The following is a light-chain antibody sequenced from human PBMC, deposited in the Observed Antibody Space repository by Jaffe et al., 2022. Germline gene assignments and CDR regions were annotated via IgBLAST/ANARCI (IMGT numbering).Light chain of an antibody. CDR2: GAS. Sequence: DVQMTQSPSSLSASVGDRVTITCRASQSISGNLNWYQQKPGKAPRLLIYGASTLQRGVPSRFSGSGSGTDFTLTISSLQPEDFATYYCQQAYNTPRTFGQGTNLEIK. J-gene: IGKJ2*01. V-gene: IGKV1-39*01. CDR1: QSISGN. CDR3: QQAYNTPRT.